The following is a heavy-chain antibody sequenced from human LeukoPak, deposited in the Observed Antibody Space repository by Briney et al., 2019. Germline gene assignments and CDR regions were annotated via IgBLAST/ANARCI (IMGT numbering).Heavy chain of an antibody. J-gene: IGHJ5*02. D-gene: IGHD6-13*01. CDR2: IYSSEST. Sequence: SETLSLTCTVSGGSISSNYWNWLRQPAGKGLEWIGRIYSSESTNYNPSLKSRVTMSVDTSKNQFSLKLSSVTAADTAVYYCARGIAAAGTSPHWFDPWGQGTLVTVSS. V-gene: IGHV4-4*07. CDR1: GGSISSNY. CDR3: ARGIAAAGTSPHWFDP.